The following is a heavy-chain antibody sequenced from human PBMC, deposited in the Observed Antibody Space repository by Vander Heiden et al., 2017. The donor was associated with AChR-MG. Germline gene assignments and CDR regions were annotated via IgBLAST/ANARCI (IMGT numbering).Heavy chain of an antibody. D-gene: IGHD3-10*01. Sequence: QVQLVQSGAEVKKPGSSVKVSCKASGGTFSSYAISWVRQAPGQGLEWMGGIIPIFGTANYAQKFQGRVTITADESTSTAYMELSSLRSEDTAVYYCASQYYYGSGSPGSNAFDIWGQGTMVTVSS. CDR2: IIPIFGTA. CDR3: ASQYYYGSGSPGSNAFDI. CDR1: GGTFSSYA. V-gene: IGHV1-69*01. J-gene: IGHJ3*02.